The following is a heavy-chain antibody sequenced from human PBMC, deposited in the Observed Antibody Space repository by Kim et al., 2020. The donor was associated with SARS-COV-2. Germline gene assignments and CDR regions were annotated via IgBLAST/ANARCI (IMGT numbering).Heavy chain of an antibody. Sequence: GGSLRLSCAASGFTVSSNYMSWVRQAPGKGLEWVSVIYIGGSTYYADSVKGRFTISRDNSKNTLYLQMNSLRAEDTAVYYCARAPQGVEWLLGYWGQGTLVTVSS. J-gene: IGHJ4*02. V-gene: IGHV3-53*01. D-gene: IGHD3-3*01. CDR2: IYIGGST. CDR1: GFTVSSNY. CDR3: ARAPQGVEWLLGY.